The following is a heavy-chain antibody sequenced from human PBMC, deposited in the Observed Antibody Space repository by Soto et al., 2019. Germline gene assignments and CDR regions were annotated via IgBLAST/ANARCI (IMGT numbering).Heavy chain of an antibody. CDR2: ISWNSGSI. V-gene: IGHV3-9*01. D-gene: IGHD2-2*01. CDR1: GFTFDDYA. CDR3: AKGGQLLTEGGGY. J-gene: IGHJ4*02. Sequence: EVQLVESGGGLVQPGRSLRLSCAASGFTFDDYAMHWVRQAPGKGLEWVSGISWNSGSIGYADSVKGRFTISRDNAKNTLDLQMNGLRAEDTALYYGAKGGQLLTEGGGYWGQGTLVTVSS.